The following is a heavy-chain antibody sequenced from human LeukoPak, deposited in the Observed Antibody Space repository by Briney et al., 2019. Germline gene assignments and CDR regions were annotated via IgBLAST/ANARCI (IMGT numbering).Heavy chain of an antibody. Sequence: SETLSLICAVYGGSFSGYYWSWIRQPPGKGLEWIGEINHSGSTNYNPSLKSRVTISVDTSKNQFSLKLSSVTAADTAVYYCAREYSSGWPYFDYWGQGTLVTVSS. CDR1: GGSFSGYY. J-gene: IGHJ4*02. CDR3: AREYSSGWPYFDY. D-gene: IGHD6-19*01. CDR2: INHSGST. V-gene: IGHV4-34*01.